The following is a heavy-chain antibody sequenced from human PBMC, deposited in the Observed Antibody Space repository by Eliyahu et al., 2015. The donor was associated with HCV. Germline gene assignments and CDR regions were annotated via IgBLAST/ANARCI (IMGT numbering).Heavy chain of an antibody. CDR1: GGSXNYYY. D-gene: IGHD3-3*01. V-gene: IGHV4-59*01. J-gene: IGHJ4*02. Sequence: QVQLQESGPGLVRPSETLSLTCTLSGGSXNYYYWSWVRXPPGEGLEFIGYIYSSGSTTYXPSLKSRVTISVDTSKNQFSLKLTSVTAADTAVYYCARGRGPDSMFGVVSPGEFDSWGQGTLVTVSS. CDR2: IYSSGST. CDR3: ARGRGPDSMFGVVSPGEFDS.